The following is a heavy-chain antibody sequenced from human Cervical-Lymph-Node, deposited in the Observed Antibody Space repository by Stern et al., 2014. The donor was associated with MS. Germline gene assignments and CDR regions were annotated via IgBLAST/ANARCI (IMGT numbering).Heavy chain of an antibody. Sequence: EVQLVESGGGVIQPGGSLRLSCTASGFTVSRDYMTWVRQAPGKGLEWVSLITHVGSTFYPEYVKGRFTISRDDSKNTVYLHMTSLRAEDTAMYYCARDTSSPERSDWWGQGTLVTVSS. V-gene: IGHV3-53*01. D-gene: IGHD1-1*01. CDR2: ITHVGST. CDR3: ARDTSSPERSDW. J-gene: IGHJ4*02. CDR1: GFTVSRDY.